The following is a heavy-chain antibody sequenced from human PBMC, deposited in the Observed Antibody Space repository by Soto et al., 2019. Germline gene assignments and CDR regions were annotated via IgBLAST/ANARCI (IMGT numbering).Heavy chain of an antibody. Sequence: GGSLRLSCAASGFTFSSYSINWVRQAPGKGLEWVSSISSSSSYIYYADSVKGRFTISRDNAKNSLYLQMNSLRAEDTAVYYCARDRRTRITIFGAYGMDVWGQGTTVTVSS. V-gene: IGHV3-21*01. CDR2: ISSSSSYI. CDR1: GFTFSSYS. D-gene: IGHD3-3*01. J-gene: IGHJ6*02. CDR3: ARDRRTRITIFGAYGMDV.